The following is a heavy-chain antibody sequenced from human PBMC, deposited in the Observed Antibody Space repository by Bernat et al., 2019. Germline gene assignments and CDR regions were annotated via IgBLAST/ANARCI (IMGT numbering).Heavy chain of an antibody. Sequence: EVQLVESGGGLVQPGGSRRLSCVGSGFRFSSYWMTWVRQPPGKGLEWVASINEDGSEEQYVDSVKGRFTISRDNTKNSLYLQMNSLRVEDTAVFYCAKRPGYQIGMEVWGQGTTVTVSS. D-gene: IGHD6-13*01. CDR1: GFRFSSYW. J-gene: IGHJ6*02. V-gene: IGHV3-7*01. CDR2: INEDGSEE. CDR3: AKRPGYQIGMEV.